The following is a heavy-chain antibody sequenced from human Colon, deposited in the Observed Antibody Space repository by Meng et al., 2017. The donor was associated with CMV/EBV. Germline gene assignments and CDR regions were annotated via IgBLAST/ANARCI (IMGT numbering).Heavy chain of an antibody. Sequence: GESLKISCAASGFTFSSYWMHWVRQAPGKGLEWVSSISSSSSYIYYADSVKGRFTISRDNAKNSLYLQMNSLRAEDTAVYYCASYSSYYYGMDVWGQGTTVTVSS. V-gene: IGHV3-21*01. D-gene: IGHD6-13*01. CDR1: GFTFSSYW. CDR2: ISSSSSYI. CDR3: ASYSSYYYGMDV. J-gene: IGHJ6*02.